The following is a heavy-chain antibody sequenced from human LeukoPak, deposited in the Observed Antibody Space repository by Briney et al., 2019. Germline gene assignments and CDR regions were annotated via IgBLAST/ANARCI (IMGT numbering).Heavy chain of an antibody. CDR2: ISAYNGNT. V-gene: IGHV1-18*01. J-gene: IGHJ4*02. CDR1: GYTFTSYG. D-gene: IGHD3-3*01. Sequence: ASVKVSCKASGYTFTSYGVSWVRQAPGQGLEWMGWISAYNGNTNYAQKLQGRVTMTTDTSTSTAYMELRSLRSDDTAVYYCARDQGEYYDFWSGYYAFDYWGQRTLDTVSS. CDR3: ARDQGEYYDFWSGYYAFDY.